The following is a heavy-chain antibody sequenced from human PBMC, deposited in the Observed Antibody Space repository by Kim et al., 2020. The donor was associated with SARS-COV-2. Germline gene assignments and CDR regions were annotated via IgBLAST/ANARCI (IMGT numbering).Heavy chain of an antibody. Sequence: ASVKVSCKASGYTFTSYYMHWVRQATGQGLEWMGIINPSGGSTSYAQKFQGRVTMTRDTSTSTVYMELSSLRSEDTAVYYCARDLRGWYYFDYWGQGTLVTVSS. CDR3: ARDLRGWYYFDY. J-gene: IGHJ4*02. CDR2: INPSGGST. V-gene: IGHV1-46*01. CDR1: GYTFTSYY. D-gene: IGHD6-19*01.